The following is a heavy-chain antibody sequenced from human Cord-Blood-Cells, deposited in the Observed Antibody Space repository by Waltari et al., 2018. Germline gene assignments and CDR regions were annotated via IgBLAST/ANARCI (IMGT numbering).Heavy chain of an antibody. CDR1: GGSISSSSYY. CDR3: ARYSSSVDP. Sequence: QLQLQESGPGLVKPSETLSFTCTVSGGSISSSSYYLGWIRQPPGKGMEWIGMIYYSGSTYYNPSLKSRVTISVDTSKNQFSLKLSSVTAADTAVYYCARYSSSVDPWGQGTLVTVSS. CDR2: IYYSGST. J-gene: IGHJ5*02. V-gene: IGHV4-39*01. D-gene: IGHD6-6*01.